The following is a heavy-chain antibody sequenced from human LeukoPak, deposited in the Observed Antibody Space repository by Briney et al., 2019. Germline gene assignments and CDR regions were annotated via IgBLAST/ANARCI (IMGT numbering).Heavy chain of an antibody. Sequence: SETLSLTCAGYGGSFSCYYWSWIRQPPGKGLEWIGEINHSGSTNYNPSLKSRVTISVDTSKNQFSLKLSSVTAADTAVYYCARHGYSYGLFNYWGQGTLVTVSS. CDR1: GGSFSCYY. CDR2: INHSGST. CDR3: ARHGYSYGLFNY. J-gene: IGHJ4*02. D-gene: IGHD5-18*01. V-gene: IGHV4-34*01.